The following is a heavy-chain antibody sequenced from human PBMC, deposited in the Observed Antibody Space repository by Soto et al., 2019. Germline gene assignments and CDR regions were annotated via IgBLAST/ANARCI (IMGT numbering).Heavy chain of an antibody. CDR1: SGSISSSNW. CDR2: ISPSGST. Sequence: QVQLQESGPGLVKPSGTLSLTCAVSSGSISSSNWWSWVRQPPGKGLEWIGEISPSGSTNYNPSLKSRVTISVDTSKYQFALKLSSVTAADTAVYYCASVPYYYDSSGAFDICGQGTMVTVSS. CDR3: ASVPYYYDSSGAFDI. D-gene: IGHD3-22*01. J-gene: IGHJ3*02. V-gene: IGHV4-4*02.